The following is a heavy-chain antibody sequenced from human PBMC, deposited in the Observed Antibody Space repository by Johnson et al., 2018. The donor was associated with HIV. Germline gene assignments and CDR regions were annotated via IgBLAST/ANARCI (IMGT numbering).Heavy chain of an antibody. D-gene: IGHD3-22*01. CDR3: ARDHNDGFGYLGALDI. CDR1: GFTFDDYA. V-gene: IGHV3-20*04. Sequence: MQLVESGGGVVQPGRSLRLSCAASGFTFDDYAMHWVRQAPGKGLEWVSGINWNGGSTGYADSVKGRFIISRDNSENTLYLQMNSLRAEDTAVYYCARDHNDGFGYLGALDIWGQGTMVTVSS. CDR2: INWNGGST. J-gene: IGHJ3*02.